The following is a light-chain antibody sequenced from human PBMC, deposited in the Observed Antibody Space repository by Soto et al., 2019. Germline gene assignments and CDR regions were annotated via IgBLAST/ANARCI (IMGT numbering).Light chain of an antibody. J-gene: IGKJ1*01. V-gene: IGKV1-39*01. CDR3: QQSYSTPRT. CDR1: QSISSY. Sequence: DIQMTQSPSSLSASVGDRVTITCRASQSISSYLNWYQQKPGKAPKLLIYAASSLQSGVPSRFSGSGSGTDFTLTISSLQPEEFATYHCQQSYSTPRTFCQGTKVEIK. CDR2: AAS.